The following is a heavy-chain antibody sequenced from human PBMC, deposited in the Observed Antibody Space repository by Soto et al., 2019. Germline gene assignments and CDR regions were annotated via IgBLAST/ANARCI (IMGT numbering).Heavy chain of an antibody. CDR3: ARAPGTVTICYFVY. J-gene: IGHJ4*02. Sequence: QVQLQESGPGLVKPSGTLSLSCAVSGASITSSNWWSWVRQPPGKGLEWIGEIYHNGNTNYNPSRTGRVIISVDKYKTQFALKLSSVTAAEPAVYYCARAPGTVTICYFVYWGRGTLVTVSS. D-gene: IGHD3-3*01. CDR2: IYHNGNT. CDR1: GASITSSNW. V-gene: IGHV4-4*02.